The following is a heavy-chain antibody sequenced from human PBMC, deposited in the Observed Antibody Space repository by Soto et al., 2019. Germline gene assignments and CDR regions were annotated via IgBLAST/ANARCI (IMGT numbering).Heavy chain of an antibody. D-gene: IGHD2-15*01. CDR3: AKPWGQYCSGGSCYPYYYMDV. J-gene: IGHJ6*03. CDR2: ISGSGGST. Sequence: PGGSQRLSSAASEFNCSSYAMSWVRQAPGKGLEWVSAISGSGGSTYYADSVKGRFTISRDNSKNTLYLQMNSLRAEDTAVYYCAKPWGQYCSGGSCYPYYYMDVWGKGTTVTVSS. V-gene: IGHV3-23*01. CDR1: EFNCSSYA.